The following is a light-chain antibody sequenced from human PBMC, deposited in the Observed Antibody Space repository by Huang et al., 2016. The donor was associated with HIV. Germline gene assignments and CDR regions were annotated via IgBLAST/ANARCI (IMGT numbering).Light chain of an antibody. CDR1: QNIDIY. CDR2: TAS. J-gene: IGKJ2*01. V-gene: IGKV1-39*01. CDR3: LQSYSMFRT. Sequence: EIQMTQSPSSLSASVGDTVTITCRASQNIDIYLNWYQQRPGKAPKLLIYTASSLRTGVPSRFSGSGSVTDFTLTIDSLQPEDFATYYCLQSYSMFRTFGQGTKLDFK.